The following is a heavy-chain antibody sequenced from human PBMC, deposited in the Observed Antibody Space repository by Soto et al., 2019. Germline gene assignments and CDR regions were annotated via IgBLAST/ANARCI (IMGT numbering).Heavy chain of an antibody. CDR3: GRYSSGWAGNGLDV. Sequence: SETLSLTCAVSGGSISSSNWWSWVRQPPGKGLEWIGEIYHSGSTNYNPSLKSRVTISVDKSKNQFSLKLSSVTAADTAVYYCGRYSSGWAGNGLDVWGQGTAVTVTS. CDR1: GGSISSSNW. J-gene: IGHJ6*02. V-gene: IGHV4-4*02. CDR2: IYHSGST. D-gene: IGHD6-19*01.